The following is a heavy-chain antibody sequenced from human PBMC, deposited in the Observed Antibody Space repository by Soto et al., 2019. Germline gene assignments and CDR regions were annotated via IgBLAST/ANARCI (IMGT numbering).Heavy chain of an antibody. Sequence: QVQLQESGPGLVKPSETLSLTCTVSGGSISSYYWSWIRQPPGKGLEWIGYIYYSGSTNYNPSRKSRVTVSVDTSKNPFSLKLSYVTAADTAVYYCAWEQAKGGYYYYGMDVWGQGTTVTVSS. D-gene: IGHD1-26*01. CDR3: AWEQAKGGYYYYGMDV. J-gene: IGHJ6*02. CDR1: GGSISSYY. CDR2: IYYSGST. V-gene: IGHV4-59*08.